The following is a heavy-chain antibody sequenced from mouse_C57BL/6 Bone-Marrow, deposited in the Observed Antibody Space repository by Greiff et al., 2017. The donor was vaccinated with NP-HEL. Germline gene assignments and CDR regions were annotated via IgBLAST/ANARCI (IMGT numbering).Heavy chain of an antibody. V-gene: IGHV1-62-2*01. CDR1: GYTFTEYT. D-gene: IGHD1-1*01. CDR2: FCPGCGSI. J-gene: IGHJ1*03. CDR3: AGHGDYFCSSYGYYDV. Sequence: QVQLQQSGAELVKPGASVKLSCKASGYTFTEYTIHWVKQRSGQGLEWIGWFCPGCGSIKYIEKFKDKATLTADKSSSTVYMDLSRLTSEDSAVLFCAGHGDYFCSSYGYYDVGGTGTTATVTS.